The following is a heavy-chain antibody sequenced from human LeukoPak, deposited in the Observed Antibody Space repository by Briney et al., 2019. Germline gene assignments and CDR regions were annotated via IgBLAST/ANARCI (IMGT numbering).Heavy chain of an antibody. CDR2: IYSGGGT. D-gene: IGHD6-19*01. CDR3: ARVGVGTVAGNYFDD. CDR1: GFTFSGYW. J-gene: IGHJ4*02. Sequence: GGSLRLSCAASGFTFSGYWMNWVRQAPGKGLEWVSLIYSGGGTYYADSVKGRFTISRHNFENTLYLQMNSLRAEDTAVYYCARVGVGTVAGNYFDDWGQGTLVTVSS. V-gene: IGHV3-53*04.